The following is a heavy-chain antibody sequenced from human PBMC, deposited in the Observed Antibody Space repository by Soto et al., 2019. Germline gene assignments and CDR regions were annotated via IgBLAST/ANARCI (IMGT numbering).Heavy chain of an antibody. CDR1: GGSISSSSYY. CDR2: IYYSGST. CDR3: ARNAGGGGGDAFDI. V-gene: IGHV4-39*01. D-gene: IGHD3-16*01. Sequence: QLQLQESGPGLVKPSETLSLTCTVSGGSISSSSYYWGWIRQPPGKGLEWIGSIYYSGSTYYNPSLKSRVTISVDTSKNQFSLKLSSVTAADTAVYYCARNAGGGGGDAFDIWGQGPMVTVSS. J-gene: IGHJ3*02.